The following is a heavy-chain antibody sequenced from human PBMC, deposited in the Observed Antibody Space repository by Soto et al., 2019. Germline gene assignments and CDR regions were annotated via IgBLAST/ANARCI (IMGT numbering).Heavy chain of an antibody. CDR2: IRSKANSYAT. J-gene: IGHJ6*03. CDR1: GFTFSGSA. CDR3: TRPRWTGEVWDYYYYMDV. D-gene: IGHD3-16*01. Sequence: EVQLVESGGGLVQPGGSLKLSCAASGFTFSGSAMHWVRQASGKGLEWVGRIRSKANSYATAYAASVKGRFTISRDDSKNTAYLQMNSLKTEDTAVYYCTRPRWTGEVWDYYYYMDVWGKGTTVTVSS. V-gene: IGHV3-73*01.